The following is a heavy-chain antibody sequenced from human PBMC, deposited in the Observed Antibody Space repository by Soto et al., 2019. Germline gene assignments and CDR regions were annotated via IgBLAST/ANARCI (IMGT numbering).Heavy chain of an antibody. J-gene: IGHJ6*02. V-gene: IGHV5-51*01. CDR1: GYSFTSYW. CDR3: ARRFDSSGYLYYYYGMDV. D-gene: IGHD3-22*01. Sequence: PGESLKISCKGSGYSFTSYWIGWVRQMPGKGLEWMGIIYPGDSDTRYSPSFQGQVTISADKSISTAYLQWSSLKASDTAMYYCARRFDSSGYLYYYYGMDVWGQGTTVTVSS. CDR2: IYPGDSDT.